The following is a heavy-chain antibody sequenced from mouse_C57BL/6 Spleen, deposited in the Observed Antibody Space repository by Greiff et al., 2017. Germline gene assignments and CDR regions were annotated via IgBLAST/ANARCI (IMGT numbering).Heavy chain of an antibody. CDR2: IWSGGST. J-gene: IGHJ4*01. CDR3: ARKDYYVRDYAMDY. V-gene: IGHV2-2*03. D-gene: IGHD1-1*01. CDR1: GFSLTSYG. Sequence: QVQLQQSGPGLVQPSQSLSITCTVSGFSLTSYGVHWVRQSPGKGLEWLGVIWSGGSTDYNAAFIYRLSISKDNAKSQVFLKMNSLQSYDTAIYYCARKDYYVRDYAMDYWGQGTSVTVSS.